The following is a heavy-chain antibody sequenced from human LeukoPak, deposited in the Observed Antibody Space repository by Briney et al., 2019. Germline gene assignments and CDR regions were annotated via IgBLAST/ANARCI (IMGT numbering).Heavy chain of an antibody. V-gene: IGHV1-2*02. Sequence: ASVKVSCKASGGTFSSYAISWVRQAPGQGLEWMGWINPNSGGTNYAQKFQGRVTMTRDTSISTAYMELSRLRSDDTAVYYCARDQLGIAAAGIYWGQGTLVTVSS. CDR3: ARDQLGIAAAGIY. CDR2: INPNSGGT. D-gene: IGHD6-13*01. J-gene: IGHJ4*02. CDR1: GGTFSSYA.